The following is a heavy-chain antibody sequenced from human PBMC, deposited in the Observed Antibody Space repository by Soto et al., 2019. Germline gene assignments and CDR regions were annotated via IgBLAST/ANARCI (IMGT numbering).Heavy chain of an antibody. V-gene: IGHV3-7*01. J-gene: IGHJ6*02. CDR1: GLTFSSYW. Sequence: PGGSLRLSCAASGLTFSSYWINWVRQASWKGLEWVANIKEDGIEKYYVDSVKGRFTISRDNVKNSLFLQMNSLRADDTAVYHCLSAQGMDVCRRGNTITVCS. CDR3: LSAQGMDV. CDR2: IKEDGIEK.